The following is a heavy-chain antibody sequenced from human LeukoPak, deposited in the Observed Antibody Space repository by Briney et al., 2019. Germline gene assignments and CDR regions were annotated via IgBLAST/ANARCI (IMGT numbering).Heavy chain of an antibody. V-gene: IGHV1-2*02. J-gene: IGHJ5*02. CDR3: GRSGSGSYNWFDP. D-gene: IGHD3-10*01. CDR2: INPNSGGT. Sequence: ASVKVSCKASGYTFTGYYMHWVRQAPGQGLEWMGWINPNSGGTNYAQKFQGRVTMTRDTSISTAYMELSRLRSDDTAVYYCGRSGSGSYNWFDPWGQGTLVTVSS. CDR1: GYTFTGYY.